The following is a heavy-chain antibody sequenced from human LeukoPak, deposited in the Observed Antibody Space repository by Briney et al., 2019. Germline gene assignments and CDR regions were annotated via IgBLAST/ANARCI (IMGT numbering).Heavy chain of an antibody. D-gene: IGHD1-26*01. V-gene: IGHV4-31*03. CDR2: IFYSGSS. Sequence: SETLSRTCTVSGDSISSGGYYWSWIRQHPGKGLEWIGYIFYSGSSYYNPSLKSRVTMLADWSKNQFSLKLSSMTAADTAVYYCARSLGSGSYSYYFDYWGQGALVTVSS. CDR1: GDSISSGGYY. J-gene: IGHJ4*02. CDR3: ARSLGSGSYSYYFDY.